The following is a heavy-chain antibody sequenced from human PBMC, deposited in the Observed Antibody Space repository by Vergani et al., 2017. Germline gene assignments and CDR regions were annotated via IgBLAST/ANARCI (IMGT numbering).Heavy chain of an antibody. J-gene: IGHJ4*02. CDR1: GYTFTGYF. CDR2: INPNGGDT. CDR3: ARGVVRGVIYAPGY. Sequence: QVQLVQSGAEVKKPGASVRVSCKASGYTFTGYFMHWVRQAPGQGLEWVGWINPNGGDTKFAQKFQGRVTMTRDTSISTAYMELSRLRSDDTAVYYCARGVVRGVIYAPGYWGQGTLVTVSS. V-gene: IGHV1-2*02. D-gene: IGHD3-10*01.